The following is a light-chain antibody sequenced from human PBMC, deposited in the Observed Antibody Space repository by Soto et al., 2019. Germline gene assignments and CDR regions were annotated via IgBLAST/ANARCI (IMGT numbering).Light chain of an antibody. CDR3: QQFGSAPEYT. J-gene: IGKJ2*01. Sequence: EIVLTQSPGTLSLSPGEGATPSCRASKSVSSGQLARYQKKPGQAPRLLIYGASTTATGIPDRFSGGGSGTDFTLTISRLEPEDFAVYYCQQFGSAPEYTFGQGTKLEVK. V-gene: IGKV3-20*01. CDR1: KSVSSGQ. CDR2: GAS.